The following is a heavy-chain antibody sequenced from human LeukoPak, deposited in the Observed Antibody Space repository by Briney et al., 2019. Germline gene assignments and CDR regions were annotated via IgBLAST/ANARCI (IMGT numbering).Heavy chain of an antibody. V-gene: IGHV3-74*01. D-gene: IGHD5-18*01. CDR1: GFTFSTYW. J-gene: IGHJ6*03. CDR2: INRDASSI. CDR3: AKAGRGYSYGYFGYMDV. Sequence: GGSLRLSCAASGFTFSTYWMHWVRQAPGKGLVWVSRINRDASSIAYADSVQGRFTISRDNSKNTLYLQMNSLRAEDTAVYYCAKAGRGYSYGYFGYMDVWGKGTTVTVSS.